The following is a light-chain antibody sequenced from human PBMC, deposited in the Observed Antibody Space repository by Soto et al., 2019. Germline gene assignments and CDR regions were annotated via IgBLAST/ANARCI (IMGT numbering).Light chain of an antibody. J-gene: IGLJ1*01. CDR3: FSFTTTRFHV. V-gene: IGLV2-14*01. Sequence: QSVLTQPASLSGSPGQSITISCTGTSSDIGSYDYISWVQKHPCNSPKHMLSEANNRPSEVSNRISACKSGNTACLTISGLQVGDVVEYFCFSFTTTRFHVFGTGTKVTVL. CDR2: EAN. CDR1: SSDIGSYDY.